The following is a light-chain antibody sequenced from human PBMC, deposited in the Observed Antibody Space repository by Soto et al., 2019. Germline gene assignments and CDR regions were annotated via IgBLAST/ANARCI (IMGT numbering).Light chain of an antibody. Sequence: QSVLTQPPSASGTPGQRVTISCSGSSSNIGSNTVNWYQQLPGTAPKLLIYNNGQRPSGVPDRFSDSKSGTSASLAISGLRSEDEADYYCAAWDDSLGSRLFGGGTKLTVL. V-gene: IGLV1-44*01. CDR2: NNG. CDR3: AAWDDSLGSRL. J-gene: IGLJ3*02. CDR1: SSNIGSNT.